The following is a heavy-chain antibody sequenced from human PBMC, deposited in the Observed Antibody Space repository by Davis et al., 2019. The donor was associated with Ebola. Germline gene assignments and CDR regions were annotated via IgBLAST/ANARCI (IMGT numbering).Heavy chain of an antibody. CDR3: ARDSDSSGWYFVLDY. J-gene: IGHJ4*02. D-gene: IGHD6-19*01. CDR1: GFTFSSYW. V-gene: IGHV3-7*03. CDR2: IKQDGSEK. Sequence: GESLKISCAASGFTFSSYWMSWVRQAPGKGLEWVANIKQDGSEKYYVDSVKGRFTISRDNAKNSLYLQMNSLRAEDTAVYYCARDSDSSGWYFVLDYWGQGTLVTVSS.